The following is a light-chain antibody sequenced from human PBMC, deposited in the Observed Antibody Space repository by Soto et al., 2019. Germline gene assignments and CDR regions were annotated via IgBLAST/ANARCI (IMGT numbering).Light chain of an antibody. V-gene: IGKV3-15*01. Sequence: EIVMTQSPATLSVSAGERATLSCRASQIISSNLAWYQQKPGHAPRLLMFRTSSRATGFPARFSGSGSGTEFNLTISSLQSEDFAIYYCQRYNNWPLTFGGGTKVDIK. CDR1: QIISSN. CDR2: RTS. J-gene: IGKJ4*01. CDR3: QRYNNWPLT.